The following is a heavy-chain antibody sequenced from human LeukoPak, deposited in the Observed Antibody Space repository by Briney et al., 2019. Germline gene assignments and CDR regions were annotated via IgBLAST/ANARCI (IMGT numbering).Heavy chain of an antibody. CDR1: RFTLSTYW. V-gene: IGHV3-7*01. CDR2: IKQDGSQE. CDR3: AGAGSETQWRAFDF. J-gene: IGHJ4*02. Sequence: GGSLRLSCAASRFTLSTYWMSWVRQAPGKGLEWVAHIKQDGSQEYYVDSVKGRFTISRDSAKNSLYLQMNSLRAEDTAVYYCAGAGSETQWRAFDFWGRGALVTVFS. D-gene: IGHD6-19*01.